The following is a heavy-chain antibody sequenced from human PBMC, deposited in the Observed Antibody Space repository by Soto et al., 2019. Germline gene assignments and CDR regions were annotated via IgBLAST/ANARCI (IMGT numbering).Heavy chain of an antibody. J-gene: IGHJ4*02. V-gene: IGHV1-18*04. CDR3: ARHKHESPTSCGGDCYFDY. CDR1: GYTFTSYG. D-gene: IGHD2-21*02. CDR2: ISAYNGNT. Sequence: ASVKVSCKASGYTFTSYGISWVRQAPGQGLEWMGWISAYNGNTNYAQKLQGRVTMTTDTSTSTAYMELRSLRSDDTAVYYCARHKHESPTSCGGDCYFDYWGPGTLVTVPS.